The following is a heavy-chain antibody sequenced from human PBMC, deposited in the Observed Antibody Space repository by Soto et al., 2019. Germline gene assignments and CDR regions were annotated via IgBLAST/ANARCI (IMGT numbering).Heavy chain of an antibody. D-gene: IGHD3-3*01. CDR2: IYYSGST. CDR1: GGSISSYY. J-gene: IGHJ6*02. Sequence: PSETLSLTCTVSGGSISSYYWSWIRQPPGKGLEWIGYIYYSGSTNYNPSLKSRVTISVDTSKNQFSLKLSSVTAADTAVYYCARAKAYYDFWSGYYSDYYYYGMDVWGQGTTVTVS. CDR3: ARAKAYYDFWSGYYSDYYYYGMDV. V-gene: IGHV4-59*01.